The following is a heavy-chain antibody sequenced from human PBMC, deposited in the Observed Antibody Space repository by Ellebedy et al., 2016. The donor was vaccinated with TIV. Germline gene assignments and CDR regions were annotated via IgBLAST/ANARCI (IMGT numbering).Heavy chain of an antibody. V-gene: IGHV4-4*07. CDR2: IYTSGST. CDR1: GGSIVSYY. D-gene: IGHD3-10*01. CDR3: ALMNGTLSGRDY. Sequence: MPSETLSLTCTVSGGSIVSYYWNWIRQPAGKGLEWIGRIYTSGSTNYSPSLKRRVTMSVDTSKNQFSLKLSSVTAADTSVYYCALMNGTLSGRDYWGQGTLVTVSS. J-gene: IGHJ4*02.